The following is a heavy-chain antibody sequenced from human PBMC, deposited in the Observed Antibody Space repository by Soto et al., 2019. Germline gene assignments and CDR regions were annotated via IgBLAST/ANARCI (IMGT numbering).Heavy chain of an antibody. V-gene: IGHV1-18*04. D-gene: IGHD1-26*01. CDR3: ASRRPPYSGSYYYGMDV. J-gene: IGHJ6*02. CDR1: GYTFTSYG. CDR2: ISAYNGNT. Sequence: AASVKVSCKASGYTFTSYGISWVRQAPGQGLEWMGWISAYNGNTNYAQKLQGRVTMTTDTSTSTAYMELRSLRSDDTAVYYCASRRPPYSGSYYYGMDVWGQGTTVTVSS.